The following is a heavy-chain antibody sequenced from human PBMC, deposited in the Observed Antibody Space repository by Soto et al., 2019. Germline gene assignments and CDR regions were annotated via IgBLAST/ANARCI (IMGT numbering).Heavy chain of an antibody. J-gene: IGHJ3*02. V-gene: IGHV3-30*18. D-gene: IGHD3-3*01. CDR1: GFTFSSYG. CDR2: ISYDGSNK. CDR3: AKDKTGFNFWSGYYDLDAFDI. Sequence: HPGGSLRLSCAASGFTFSSYGMHWVRQAPGKGLEWVAVISYDGSNKYYADSVKGRFTISRDNSKNTLYLQMNSLRAEDTAVYYCAKDKTGFNFWSGYYDLDAFDIWGQGTMVTVSS.